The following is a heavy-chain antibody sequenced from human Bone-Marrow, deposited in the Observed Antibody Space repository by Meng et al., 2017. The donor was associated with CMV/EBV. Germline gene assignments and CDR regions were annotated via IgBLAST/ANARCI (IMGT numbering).Heavy chain of an antibody. CDR2: IYYSEST. CDR3: ARVGSWGFGVYYFYY. CDR1: GGSSSGYY. J-gene: IGHJ4*02. V-gene: IGHV4-34*01. Sequence: SETLSLTCAVYGGSSSGYYWGWIRQPPGKGLEWIGSIYYSESTYYNPTLKSRATISVDTSKNQFSLKLSSVTAADTAVYYCARVGSWGFGVYYFYYWGQGTLVTVSS. D-gene: IGHD3-16*01.